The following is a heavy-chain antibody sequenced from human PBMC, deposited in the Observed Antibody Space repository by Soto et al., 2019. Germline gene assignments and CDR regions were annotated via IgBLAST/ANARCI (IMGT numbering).Heavy chain of an antibody. Sequence: QVQLVDSGGALAKPGGSLRLSGAASEYTLSDYYMSWIRQAPGKGLEWISYIDTSGTKIYYADSVKGRFTITRDNAKNSLYLEMNSLRDEDTAVYYCASHYDMWSGYLSPVDYWGQGTLVTVSS. J-gene: IGHJ4*02. CDR2: IDTSGTKI. CDR1: EYTLSDYY. CDR3: ASHYDMWSGYLSPVDY. V-gene: IGHV3-11*01. D-gene: IGHD3-3*01.